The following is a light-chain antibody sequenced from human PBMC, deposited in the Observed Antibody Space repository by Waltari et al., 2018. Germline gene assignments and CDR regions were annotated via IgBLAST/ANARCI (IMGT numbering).Light chain of an antibody. CDR1: QDISNF. Sequence: DIQMTQSPSSLSASVGDRVTITGRASQDISNFLNWYQQKRGKAPKLLIYDASNLETGVPSRFSGSGSGTDFTFTISSLQPEDIATYYCQQYDNLLLTFGGGTKVEIK. CDR3: QQYDNLLLT. J-gene: IGKJ4*01. CDR2: DAS. V-gene: IGKV1-33*01.